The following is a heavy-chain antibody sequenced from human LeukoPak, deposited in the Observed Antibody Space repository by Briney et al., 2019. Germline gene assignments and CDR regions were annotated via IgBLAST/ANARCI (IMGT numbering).Heavy chain of an antibody. V-gene: IGHV1-18*01. CDR3: ARPYCSGGSCHDYFDY. CDR1: GYSFTNYG. D-gene: IGHD2-15*01. CDR2: ISAYNGHT. J-gene: IGHJ4*02. Sequence: ASVKVSCKASGYSFTNYGIGWLRQAPGQGLEWLGWISAYNGHTNYAQKLQGRVTMTTDTSTSTAYMELRGLRSDDTAVYYCARPYCSGGSCHDYFDYWGQGTLVTVSS.